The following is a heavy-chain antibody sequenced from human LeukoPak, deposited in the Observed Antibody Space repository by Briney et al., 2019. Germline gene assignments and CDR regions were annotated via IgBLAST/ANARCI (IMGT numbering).Heavy chain of an antibody. CDR3: AKAPVTSCRGAFCYPFDY. CDR2: MSSSDDGR. D-gene: IGHD2-15*01. CDR1: GFTFGDFA. J-gene: IGHJ4*02. V-gene: IGHV3-23*01. Sequence: GGSLRLSCTASGFTFGDFAMHWVRQAPGKGLEWVSAMSSSDDGRYYAASVRGRFTISRDTSRSTLYLQMNSLRAEDAAVYYCAKAPVTSCRGAFCYPFDYWGQGTLVTVSS.